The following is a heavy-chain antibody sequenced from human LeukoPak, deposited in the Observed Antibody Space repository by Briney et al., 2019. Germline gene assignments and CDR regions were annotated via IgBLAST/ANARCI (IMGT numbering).Heavy chain of an antibody. V-gene: IGHV3-23*01. Sequence: GGSLRLSCAASGFTFSSYAMSWVRQAPGKGLEWVSAISCSGGSTYYADSVKGRFTISRDNAKNSLYLQMNSLRAEDTAVYYCAREVLHYDVLTGYYPPYNWFDPWGQGTLVTVSS. J-gene: IGHJ5*02. D-gene: IGHD3-9*01. CDR2: ISCSGGST. CDR3: AREVLHYDVLTGYYPPYNWFDP. CDR1: GFTFSSYA.